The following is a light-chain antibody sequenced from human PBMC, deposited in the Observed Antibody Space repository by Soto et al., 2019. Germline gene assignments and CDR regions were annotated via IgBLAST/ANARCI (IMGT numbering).Light chain of an antibody. CDR1: QVIYKW. CDR3: RQYNTYWT. CDR2: KAS. Sequence: DIQMTQSASTLSASVGDRVTITCRASQVIYKWLAWYQHKPWKAPKLLVYKASSLESGVPPRFSGSGTGTEFTLTITRLQPEDFATCYCRQYNTYWTFGQGTKVEIK. V-gene: IGKV1-5*03. J-gene: IGKJ1*01.